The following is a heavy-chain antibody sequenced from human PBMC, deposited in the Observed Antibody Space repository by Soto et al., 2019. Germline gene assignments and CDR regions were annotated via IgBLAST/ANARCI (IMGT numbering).Heavy chain of an antibody. Sequence: QAQLVQSGAEVRKPGASVEISCKASGYTFTSKNIHWVRQAPGPGLGWMGTINPSGGGTDYSQRFQGRVSMTRDESASTVFLALTSLRSEDKAVYYCARNSGSAGGLDVWGQGTKVIVTS. CDR1: GYTFTSKN. CDR3: ARNSGSAGGLDV. V-gene: IGHV1-46*01. D-gene: IGHD1-26*01. J-gene: IGHJ6*02. CDR2: INPSGGGT.